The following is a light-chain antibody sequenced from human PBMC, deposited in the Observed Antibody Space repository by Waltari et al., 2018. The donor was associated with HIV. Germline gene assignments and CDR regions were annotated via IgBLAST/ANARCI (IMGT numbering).Light chain of an antibody. V-gene: IGLV6-57*03. CDR1: SGSIASNF. CDR3: QSYDSSNHVV. J-gene: IGLJ2*01. CDR2: EDK. Sequence: NFMLTQAHSVSESPGKTVTISCTRSSGSIASNFVQWYQQRPGSAPTIVIYEDKESPSGVPDRFSGSIDSSSNSASLTISGLKTEDEADYYCQSYDSSNHVVFGGGTKLTVL.